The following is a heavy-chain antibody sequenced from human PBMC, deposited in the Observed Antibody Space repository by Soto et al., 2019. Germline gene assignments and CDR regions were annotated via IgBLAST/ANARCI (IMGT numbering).Heavy chain of an antibody. CDR2: ILYDGSNK. D-gene: IGHD2-2*01. CDR1: GRIFSSYT. V-gene: IGHV3-30-3*01. CDR3: ARGVIPAAPDVFDI. Sequence: PGGSLRLSCAASGRIFSSYTMHWVRQAPGKGLEWVAVILYDGSNKYYADSVKGRFTISRDNSKNTLYLQMNSLTAEDTAEYYCARGVIPAAPDVFDIWGRGTVVTVSS. J-gene: IGHJ3*02.